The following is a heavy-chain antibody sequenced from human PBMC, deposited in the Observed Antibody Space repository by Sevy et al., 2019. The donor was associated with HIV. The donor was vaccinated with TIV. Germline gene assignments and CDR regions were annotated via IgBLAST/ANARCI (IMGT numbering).Heavy chain of an antibody. D-gene: IGHD2-21*02. CDR2: LWSDGSNK. Sequence: GGSLRLSCAASGFIFSNYGMHWVRQAPGKGLEWVTVLWSDGSNKYYADSVKGRFTISRDNSKNTLYLQMNSLRPEDTAVYFCARKMELLVPDYWGQGTLVTVSS. CDR3: ARKMELLVPDY. J-gene: IGHJ4*02. V-gene: IGHV3-33*01. CDR1: GFIFSNYG.